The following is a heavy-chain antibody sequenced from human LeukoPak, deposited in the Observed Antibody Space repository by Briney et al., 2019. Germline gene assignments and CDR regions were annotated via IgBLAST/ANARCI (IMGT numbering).Heavy chain of an antibody. CDR3: ARDSVANPAIGFDP. D-gene: IGHD2/OR15-2a*01. J-gene: IGHJ5*02. Sequence: SETLSLTCTVSGGSISSYYWSWIRQPAGKGLEWIGRIYSSGNTNYEPSLKSRVTMSVETPKNQFSLKLSFVTAADTAVYYCARDSVANPAIGFDPWGQGTLVIVSS. CDR1: GGSISSYY. CDR2: IYSSGNT. V-gene: IGHV4-4*07.